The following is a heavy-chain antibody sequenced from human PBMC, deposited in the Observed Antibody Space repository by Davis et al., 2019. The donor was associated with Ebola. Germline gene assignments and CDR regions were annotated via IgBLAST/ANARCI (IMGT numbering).Heavy chain of an antibody. CDR1: GFRFGDYG. J-gene: IGHJ4*02. V-gene: IGHV3-9*01. D-gene: IGHD3-16*01. CDR3: TQDRGSILGVMVT. Sequence: PGGSLRLSCEASGFRFGDYGMHWVRPRPGKGLEWVSGIIWNGGSVAYADFVKGRFTISRDNARNSLYLQMNSLRDEDTAVYYCTQDRGSILGVMVTWGQGTMVTVSS. CDR2: IIWNGGSV.